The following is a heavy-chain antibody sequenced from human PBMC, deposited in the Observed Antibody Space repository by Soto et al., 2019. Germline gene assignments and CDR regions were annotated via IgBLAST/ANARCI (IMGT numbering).Heavy chain of an antibody. Sequence: VGSLRLSCVASGFTFSSYAMSWVRQAPGKGLEWVSTISGSGGGSTYYADSVKGRFTISRDNSKNTLYLQMNSLRAEDTAVYYCAKVTYYYDNSVYYYFDYCGQRTQVTVSS. CDR3: AKVTYYYDNSVYYYFDY. CDR2: ISGSGGGST. V-gene: IGHV3-23*01. CDR1: GFTFSSYA. D-gene: IGHD3-22*01. J-gene: IGHJ4*02.